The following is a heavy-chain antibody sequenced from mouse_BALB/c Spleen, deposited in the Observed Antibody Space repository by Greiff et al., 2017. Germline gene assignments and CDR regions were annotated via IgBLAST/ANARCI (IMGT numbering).Heavy chain of an antibody. CDR3: ARSGDGAWFAY. CDR1: GFTFSSFG. D-gene: IGHD3-1*01. CDR2: ISSGSSTI. J-gene: IGHJ3*01. V-gene: IGHV5-17*02. Sequence: EVQVVESGGGLVQPGGSRKLSCAASGFTFSSFGMHWVRQAPEKGLEWVAYISSGSSTIYYADTVKGRFTISRDNPKNTLFLQMTSLRSEDTAMYYCARSGDGAWFAYWGQGTLVTVSA.